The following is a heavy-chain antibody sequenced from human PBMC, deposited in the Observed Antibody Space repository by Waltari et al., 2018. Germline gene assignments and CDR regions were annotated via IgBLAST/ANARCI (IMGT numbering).Heavy chain of an antibody. Sequence: QLQLQASGPALVKPSETLPLTRTVPGGSLSSSTYYWAWILQPPGKGLEWIGDIYYSGNTYYNPSLKSRVTISVDTSKNQFSLKVTSVTAADTAVYYCARRYSYGGYFDYWGQGTLVTVSS. V-gene: IGHV4-39*01. CDR2: IYYSGNT. D-gene: IGHD5-18*01. J-gene: IGHJ4*02. CDR1: GGSLSSSTYY. CDR3: ARRYSYGGYFDY.